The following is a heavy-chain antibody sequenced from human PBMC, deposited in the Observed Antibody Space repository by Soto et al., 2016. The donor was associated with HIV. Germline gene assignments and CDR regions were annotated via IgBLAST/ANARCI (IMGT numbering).Heavy chain of an antibody. CDR1: GFPFSSYW. CDR3: TRDFSNSWYEY. CDR2: INTDGSRT. Sequence: EVQLVESGGDLVQPGGSLRLSCAASGFPFSSYWMHWVRQAPGKGLVWVSYINTDGSRTEYADSVKGRFTISRDNAKNTVYPQMNSLRVEDTAVYYCTRDFSNSWYEYWGQGTLVTVSS. J-gene: IGHJ4*02. V-gene: IGHV3-74*03. D-gene: IGHD6-13*01.